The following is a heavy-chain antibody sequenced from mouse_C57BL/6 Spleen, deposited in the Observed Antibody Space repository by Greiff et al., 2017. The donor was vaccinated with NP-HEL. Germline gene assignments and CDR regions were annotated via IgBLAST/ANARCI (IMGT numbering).Heavy chain of an antibody. J-gene: IGHJ3*01. CDR2: IHPNSGST. CDR1: GYTFTSYW. CDR3: ARGLRRGAWFAY. Sequence: QVQLQQSGAELVKPGASVKLSCKASGYTFTSYWMHWVKQRPGQGLEWIGMIHPNSGSTNYNEKFKSKATLTVDKSSSTAYMQLSSLTSEDSAVYYCARGLRRGAWFAYWGQGTLVTVSA. D-gene: IGHD2-4*01. V-gene: IGHV1-64*01.